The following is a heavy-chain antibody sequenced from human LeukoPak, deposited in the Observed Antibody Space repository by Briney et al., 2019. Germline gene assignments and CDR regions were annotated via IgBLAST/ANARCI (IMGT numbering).Heavy chain of an antibody. D-gene: IGHD3-10*01. J-gene: IGHJ4*02. Sequence: SETLSLTCTVSGGSISSYYWSWTRQPAGKGLEWIGRIYTSGSTNYNPSLKSRVTMSVNTSKNQFSLKLSSVTAADTAVYYCARSGGTYLGAGRYIDYWGQGTLVTVSS. CDR1: GGSISSYY. CDR3: ARSGGTYLGAGRYIDY. V-gene: IGHV4-4*07. CDR2: IYTSGST.